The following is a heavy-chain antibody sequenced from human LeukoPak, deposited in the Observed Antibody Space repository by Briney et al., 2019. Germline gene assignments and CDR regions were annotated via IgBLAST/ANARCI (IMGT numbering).Heavy chain of an antibody. V-gene: IGHV1-8*01. Sequence: GASVKVSCKASGYTFTSYDINWVRQATGQGLEWMGWMNPNSGNTGYAQKFQGRVTMTRNTSISTAYMELSSLRSEDTAAYYCARAGVGYCSGGSCYRQGNNWFDPWGQGTLVTVSS. CDR1: GYTFTSYD. CDR3: ARAGVGYCSGGSCYRQGNNWFDP. D-gene: IGHD2-15*01. J-gene: IGHJ5*02. CDR2: MNPNSGNT.